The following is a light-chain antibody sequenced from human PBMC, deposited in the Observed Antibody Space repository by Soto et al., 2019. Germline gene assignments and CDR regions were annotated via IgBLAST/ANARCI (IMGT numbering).Light chain of an antibody. CDR3: AAWDDSLTGVV. CDR2: SNN. V-gene: IGLV1-44*01. Sequence: QSVLTQPPSASGTPGQRVTISCSGSSSNIGSNTVNWYQQLPGTAPKLLIYSNNQRPSGVPDRCSGSKSGTSASLAISGLQSEDEADYYCAAWDDSLTGVVFGGGTQLTVL. J-gene: IGLJ2*01. CDR1: SSNIGSNT.